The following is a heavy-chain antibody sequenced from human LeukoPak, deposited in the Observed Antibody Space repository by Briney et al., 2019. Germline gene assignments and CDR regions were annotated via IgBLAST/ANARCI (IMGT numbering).Heavy chain of an antibody. J-gene: IGHJ4*02. D-gene: IGHD3-3*01. V-gene: IGHV3-7*01. CDR3: ATDGGPFDD. Sequence: GGSLRLSCAASGFTFSSYWMSWVRQPPGKGLEWVANIKQDGSERYYVDSVKGRFTISRDNAKKSVYLQMNSLRGEDTAVYYCATDGGPFDDWAREPWSPSPQ. CDR1: GFTFSSYW. CDR2: IKQDGSER.